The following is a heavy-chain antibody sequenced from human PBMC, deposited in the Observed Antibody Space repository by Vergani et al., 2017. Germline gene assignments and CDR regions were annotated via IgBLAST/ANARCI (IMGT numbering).Heavy chain of an antibody. CDR3: ARDPVPAAAS. J-gene: IGHJ4*02. CDR2: ISWNSGSI. CDR1: GFTFDDHA. V-gene: IGHV3-9*01. D-gene: IGHD2-2*01. Sequence: EVQLVESGGGLVQPGRSLRLSCAASGFTFDDHAMHWVRQAPGKGLEWVSGISWNSGSIGYADSVKGRFTISRDNAKNSLYLQMNSLRAEDTALYYCARDPVPAAASWGQGTLVTVSS.